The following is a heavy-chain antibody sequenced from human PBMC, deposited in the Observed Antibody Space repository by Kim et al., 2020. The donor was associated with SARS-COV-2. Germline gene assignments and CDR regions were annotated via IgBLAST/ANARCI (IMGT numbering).Heavy chain of an antibody. V-gene: IGHV4-39*01. CDR3: ARHVFTIFGVVIIQPGKIDY. CDR2: IYYSGST. Sequence: SETLSLTCTVSGGSISSSSYYWGWIRQPPGKGLEWIGSIYYSGSTYYNPSLKSRVTISVDTSKNQFSLKLSSVTAADTAVYYCARHVFTIFGVVIIQPGKIDYWGQGTLVTVSS. CDR1: GGSISSSSYY. D-gene: IGHD3-3*01. J-gene: IGHJ4*02.